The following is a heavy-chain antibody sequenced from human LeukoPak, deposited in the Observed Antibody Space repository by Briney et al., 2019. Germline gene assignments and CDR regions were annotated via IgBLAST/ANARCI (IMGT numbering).Heavy chain of an antibody. CDR2: IRSKAYGGTT. D-gene: IGHD6-19*01. Sequence: GGSPRLSCTASGFTFGDYAMSWVRQAPGKGLEWVGFIRSKAYGGTTEYAASVKGRFTISRDDSKSIAYLQMNSLKTEDTAVYYCTSDSSGSIWGQGTLVTVSS. CDR1: GFTFGDYA. CDR3: TSDSSGSI. V-gene: IGHV3-49*04. J-gene: IGHJ4*02.